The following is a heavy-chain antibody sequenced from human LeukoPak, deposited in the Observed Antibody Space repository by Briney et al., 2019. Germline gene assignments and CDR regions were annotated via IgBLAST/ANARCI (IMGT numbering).Heavy chain of an antibody. Sequence: PGGSLRLSCTASGFTFSSYSMSWVRQGPGTGLEWVSAISGSGDTTSYADSVKGRFTISRDNSKKTLYLQVNSLRAKDTAVYFCAKELTTERTPGVDSWGQGTLVTVSS. D-gene: IGHD4-17*01. CDR2: ISGSGDTT. CDR1: GFTFSSYS. J-gene: IGHJ4*02. V-gene: IGHV3-23*01. CDR3: AKELTTERTPGVDS.